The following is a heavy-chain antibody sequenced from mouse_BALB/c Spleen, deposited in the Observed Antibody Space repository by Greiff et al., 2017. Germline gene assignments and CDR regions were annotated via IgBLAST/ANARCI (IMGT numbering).Heavy chain of an antibody. CDR3: AKSIYYRYGDYAMDY. CDR1: GFSLTSYG. Sequence: QVQLQQSGPGLVAPSQSLSITCTVSGFSLTSYGVSWVRQPPGKGLEWLGEICGDGSTNYHSALISSLSISKDNSTSQVFLKLNSLQTDDTATYYCAKSIYYRYGDYAMDYWGQGTSVTVSS. J-gene: IGHJ4*01. D-gene: IGHD2-14*01. V-gene: IGHV2-3*01. CDR2: ICGDGST.